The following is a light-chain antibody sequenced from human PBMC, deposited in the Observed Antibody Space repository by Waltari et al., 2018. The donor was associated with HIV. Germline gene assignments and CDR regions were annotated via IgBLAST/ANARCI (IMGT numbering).Light chain of an antibody. J-gene: IGLJ2*01. Sequence: QSVLTQPPSASGTPGQRVTISCSGSSSNIGRYYVYWYQQLPGTAPKLLSYRNNQRPSGVPDRCSGSKSGTSASLAINGLRSEDEADYYCAAWTDSLTAVVFGGGTKLSVL. CDR1: SSNIGRYY. V-gene: IGLV1-47*01. CDR3: AAWTDSLTAVV. CDR2: RNN.